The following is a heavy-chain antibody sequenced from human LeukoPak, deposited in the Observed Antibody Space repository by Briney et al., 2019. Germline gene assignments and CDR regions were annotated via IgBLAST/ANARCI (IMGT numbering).Heavy chain of an antibody. D-gene: IGHD4-11*01. CDR2: ISGSGGST. CDR1: GFTFSDYY. V-gene: IGHV3-23*01. Sequence: GSLRLSCAASGFTFSDYYMSWIRQAPGKGLEWVSAISGSGGSTYYADSVKGRFTISRDNSKNTLYLQMNSLRAEDTAVYYCAKVRPAYNFDYWGQGTLVTVSS. J-gene: IGHJ4*02. CDR3: AKVRPAYNFDY.